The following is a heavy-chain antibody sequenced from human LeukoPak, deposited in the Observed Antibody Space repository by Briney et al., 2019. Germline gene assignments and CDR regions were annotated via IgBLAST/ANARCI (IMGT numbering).Heavy chain of an antibody. CDR1: GYTFTSYG. J-gene: IGHJ3*02. CDR3: ARGPFSKVGATWGSAFDI. V-gene: IGHV1-69*05. D-gene: IGHD1-26*01. CDR2: IIPIFGTA. Sequence: GASVKVSCKASGYTFTSYGISWVRQAPGQGLEWMGGIIPIFGTANYAQKFQGRVTITTDESTSTAYMELSSLRSEDTAVYYCARGPFSKVGATWGSAFDIWGQGTMVTVSS.